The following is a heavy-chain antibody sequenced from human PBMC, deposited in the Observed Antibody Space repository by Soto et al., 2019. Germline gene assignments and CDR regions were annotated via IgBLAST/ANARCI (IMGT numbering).Heavy chain of an antibody. D-gene: IGHD3-22*01. J-gene: IGHJ4*02. CDR2: ITWNSGHI. V-gene: IGHV3-9*01. CDR3: AKGRSSMIVVVMDY. CDR1: GFNFDDSA. Sequence: GGSLRLSCVASGFNFDDSAMNWVRQVPGEGLEWVSGITWNSGHILYADSVKGRFTISRDNAKKSLYLELNSLRPEDTALYYCAKGRSSMIVVVMDYWGQGTPVTVSS.